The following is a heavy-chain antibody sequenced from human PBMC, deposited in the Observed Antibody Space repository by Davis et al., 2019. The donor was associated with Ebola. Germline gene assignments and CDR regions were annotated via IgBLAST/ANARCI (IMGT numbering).Heavy chain of an antibody. Sequence: PGGSLRLSCTASGFTFINVWVSWVRQAPGKGLEWVGRIKSKSAGGTTDYAAPVKGRFTISRDDSKNTLYLQMDSLKTEDTAVYYCTTDLRWELSLMWDYWGQGTLVTVSS. J-gene: IGHJ4*02. D-gene: IGHD1-26*01. CDR3: TTDLRWELSLMWDY. CDR2: IKSKSAGGTT. V-gene: IGHV3-15*01. CDR1: GFTFINVW.